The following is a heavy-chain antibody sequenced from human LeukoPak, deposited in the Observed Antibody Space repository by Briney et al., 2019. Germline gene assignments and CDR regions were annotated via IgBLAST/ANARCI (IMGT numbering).Heavy chain of an antibody. CDR2: IIPIFGTA. D-gene: IGHD6-19*01. Sequence: RASVKVSCKASGGTFSSYAISWVRQAPGQGLEWMGRIIPIFGTANYAQKFQGRVTITTDESTSTAYMELSSLRSEDTAVYYCARLGSSGSPFDYWGQGTLVTVSS. CDR1: GGTFSSYA. J-gene: IGHJ4*02. V-gene: IGHV1-69*05. CDR3: ARLGSSGSPFDY.